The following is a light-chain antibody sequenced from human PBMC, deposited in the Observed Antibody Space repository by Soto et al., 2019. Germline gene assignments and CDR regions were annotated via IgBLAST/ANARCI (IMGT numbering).Light chain of an antibody. V-gene: IGLV2-18*02. CDR3: SSYTIRSTYV. CDR1: SSDVGSYNR. Sequence: QSVLTQPPSVSGSPGQSVTISCTGTSSDVGSYNRVSWYHQPPGTAPKLIIYEVTNRPSGVPDRFSGSKSGNTASLTISGLQAEDEADYYCSSYTIRSTYVFGTGTKVTVL. J-gene: IGLJ1*01. CDR2: EVT.